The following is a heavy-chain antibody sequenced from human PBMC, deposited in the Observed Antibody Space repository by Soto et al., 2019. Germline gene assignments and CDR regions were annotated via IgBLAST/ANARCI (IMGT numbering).Heavy chain of an antibody. CDR3: SRPPFLGGVADY. CDR2: IDPSDFYT. J-gene: IGHJ4*02. V-gene: IGHV5-10-1*01. CDR1: GYTFTNSW. Sequence: EVQLVQSGAEVKKPGESLRISCKASGYTFTNSWISWVRQMPGKGLEWMGRIDPSDFYTNYGPSFQGHVTISADTSISTVFLQWDSLTASHTAMDDCSRPPFLGGVADYWGQRTLVTVSS. D-gene: IGHD2-15*01.